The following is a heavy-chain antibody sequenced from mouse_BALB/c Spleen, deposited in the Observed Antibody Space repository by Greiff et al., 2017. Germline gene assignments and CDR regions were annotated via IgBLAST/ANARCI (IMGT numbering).Heavy chain of an antibody. V-gene: IGHV1-14*01. CDR3: ARGYYGIDWYFDV. CDR1: GYTFTSYV. J-gene: IGHJ1*01. CDR2: INPYNDGT. Sequence: VQLKESGPELVKPGASVKMSCKASGYTFTSYVMHWVKQKPGQGLEWIGYINPYNDGTKYNEKFKGKATLTSDKSSSTAYMELSSLTSEDSAVYYCARGYYGIDWYFDVWGAGTTVTVSS. D-gene: IGHD1-1*02.